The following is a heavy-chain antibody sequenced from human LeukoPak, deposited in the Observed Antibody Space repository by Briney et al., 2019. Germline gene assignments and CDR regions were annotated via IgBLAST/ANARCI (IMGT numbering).Heavy chain of an antibody. Sequence: PGGSLRLSCAASGFTFSSYAMSWVRQPPGKGLEWVSAISGSGGSTYYADSVKGRFTISRDNSKNTLYLQMNSLRAKDSAVYYCAKDWAITMVRGVIADYWGQGTLVTVSS. CDR3: AKDWAITMVRGVIADY. CDR2: ISGSGGST. CDR1: GFTFSSYA. D-gene: IGHD3-10*01. V-gene: IGHV3-23*01. J-gene: IGHJ4*02.